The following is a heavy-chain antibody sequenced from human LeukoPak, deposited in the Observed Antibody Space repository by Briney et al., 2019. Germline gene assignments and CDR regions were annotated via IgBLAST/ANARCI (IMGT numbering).Heavy chain of an antibody. CDR1: GFTFSNYL. Sequence: GGSLRLSCAASGFTFSNYLMRWVRQAPGKGLEWVSYISSSSSTIYYADSVKGRFTISRDNAKNSLYLQMNSLRDEDTAVYYCARYVDTTMLTWGQGTLVTVSS. CDR2: ISSSSSTI. CDR3: ARYVDTTMLT. J-gene: IGHJ4*02. D-gene: IGHD5-18*01. V-gene: IGHV3-48*02.